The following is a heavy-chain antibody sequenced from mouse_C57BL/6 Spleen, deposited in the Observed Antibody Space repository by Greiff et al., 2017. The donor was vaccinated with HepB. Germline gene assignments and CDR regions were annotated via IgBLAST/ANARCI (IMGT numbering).Heavy chain of an antibody. CDR3: ARRGIYYGISDY. J-gene: IGHJ2*01. V-gene: IGHV1-42*01. Sequence: VQLQQSGPELVKPGASVKISCKASGYSFTGYYMNWVKQSPEKSLEWIGEINPSTGGTTYNQKFKAKATLTVDKSSSTAYMQLKSLTSEDSAVYYCARRGIYYGISDYWGQGTTLTVSS. D-gene: IGHD2-1*01. CDR1: GYSFTGYY. CDR2: INPSTGGT.